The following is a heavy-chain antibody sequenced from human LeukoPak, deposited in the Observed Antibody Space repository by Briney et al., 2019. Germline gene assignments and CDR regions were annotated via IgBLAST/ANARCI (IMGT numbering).Heavy chain of an antibody. Sequence: SVKVSSKASGGTFSSYAISWVRQAPGQGLEWMGRIIPIFGTANYAQKFQGRVTITTDESTSTAYMELSSLRSEDTAVYYCARDGPLGYCSGGGCYSGYWGQGTLVTVSS. V-gene: IGHV1-69*05. J-gene: IGHJ4*02. D-gene: IGHD2-15*01. CDR3: ARDGPLGYCSGGGCYSGY. CDR2: IIPIFGTA. CDR1: GGTFSSYA.